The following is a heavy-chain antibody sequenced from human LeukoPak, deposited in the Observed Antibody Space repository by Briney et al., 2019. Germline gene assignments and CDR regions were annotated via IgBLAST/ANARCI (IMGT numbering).Heavy chain of an antibody. CDR3: AKDQYQWYYFDY. J-gene: IGHJ4*02. Sequence: GGSLRLSCAASGFTFSSYAMSWVRQAPGKGLEWVSAISGSGGSTYYADSVKGRLTISRDNSKNTLYLQMNSLRAEDTAVYYCAKDQYQWYYFDYWGQGTLVTVSS. CDR1: GFTFSSYA. D-gene: IGHD2-2*01. CDR2: ISGSGGST. V-gene: IGHV3-23*01.